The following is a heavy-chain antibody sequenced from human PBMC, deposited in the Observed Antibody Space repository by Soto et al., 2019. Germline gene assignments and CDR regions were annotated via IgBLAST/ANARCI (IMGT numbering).Heavy chain of an antibody. CDR2: IWYDGSNK. CDR3: ARDYDSSGYPRYYFDY. J-gene: IGHJ4*02. V-gene: IGHV3-33*01. Sequence: QVQLVESGGGVVQPGRSLRLSCAASGFTFSRYGMHWVRQAPGKGLEWVAVIWYDGSNKYYADSMKGRFTISRDNSKNTLYLQMNSLRAEDTAVYYCARDYDSSGYPRYYFDYWGQGTLVTVSS. CDR1: GFTFSRYG. D-gene: IGHD3-22*01.